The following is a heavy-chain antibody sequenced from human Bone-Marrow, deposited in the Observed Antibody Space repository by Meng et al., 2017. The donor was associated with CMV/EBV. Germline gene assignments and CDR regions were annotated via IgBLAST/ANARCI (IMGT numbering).Heavy chain of an antibody. CDR3: AREVLQGGGFSFPMGRGAGDY. CDR1: GYTFPNFG. J-gene: IGHJ4*02. D-gene: IGHD3-10*01. Sequence: ASVKVSCKASGYTFPNFGIIWVRQAPGQGLEWMGWISTYKGATKYGQNFQGRVTMTTDTSRSTTYRELKSLRSDDTAIYYCAREVLQGGGFSFPMGRGAGDYWGQGTLVTVSS. CDR2: ISTYKGAT. V-gene: IGHV1-18*01.